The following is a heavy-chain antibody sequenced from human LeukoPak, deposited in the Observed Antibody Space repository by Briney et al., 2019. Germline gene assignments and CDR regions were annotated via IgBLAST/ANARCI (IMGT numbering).Heavy chain of an antibody. V-gene: IGHV4-59*11. D-gene: IGHD3-10*01. CDR1: GGSTSSHY. Sequence: SETLSLICTVSGGSTSSHYWSWIRQPPGKGLEWIGYVENYGRTECIPSLQSRVTLSVDTSKNQFSLKLNSVTAADTAVYYCARGVFGAYLDLWGQGTLVTVSS. CDR2: VENYGRT. CDR3: ARGVFGAYLDL. J-gene: IGHJ4*02.